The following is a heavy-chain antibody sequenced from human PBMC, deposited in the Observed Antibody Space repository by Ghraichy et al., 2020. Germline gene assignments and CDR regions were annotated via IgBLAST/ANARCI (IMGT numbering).Heavy chain of an antibody. V-gene: IGHV1-18*04. CDR2: ISAYNGNT. Sequence: ASVKVSCKASGYTFTSYGISWVRQAPGQGLEWMGWISAYNGNTNYAQKLQGRVTMTTDTSTSTAYMELRSLRSDDTAGYYCARDRRGRWAGGTYCGGDCYRPNLNWGQGTLVTVSS. CDR1: GYTFTSYG. D-gene: IGHD2-21*02. J-gene: IGHJ4*02. CDR3: ARDRRGRWAGGTYCGGDCYRPNLN.